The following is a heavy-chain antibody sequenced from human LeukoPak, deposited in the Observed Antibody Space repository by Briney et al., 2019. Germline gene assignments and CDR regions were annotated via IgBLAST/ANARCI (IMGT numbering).Heavy chain of an antibody. V-gene: IGHV3-7*02. CDR3: ARRDLFDY. CDR2: IKLDRSDK. CDR1: GFTFTSSW. J-gene: IGHJ4*02. Sequence: GGSLRLSCAASGFTFTSSWVNWVRQAPGKGLKWVAGIKLDRSDKYYTDTVKGRFTISRDNAKNSVYRQMNSLTADDTAVYDCARRDLFDYWGQGTLVTVSS.